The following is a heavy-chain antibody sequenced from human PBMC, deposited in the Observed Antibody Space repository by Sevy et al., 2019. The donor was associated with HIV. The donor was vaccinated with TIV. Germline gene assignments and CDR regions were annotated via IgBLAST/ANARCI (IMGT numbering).Heavy chain of an antibody. CDR2: ISSSSSTI. D-gene: IGHD3-9*01. J-gene: IGHJ4*02. V-gene: IGHV3-48*02. CDR3: ARDDILTGYYLDY. Sequence: GGSLRLSCAASGFTFSSYSMNWVRQAPGKGLEWVSYISSSSSTIYYADSVKGRFTISRDNAKNSLNLQMNSLRDEDTAVYYCARDDILTGYYLDYWGQGTLVTVSS. CDR1: GFTFSSYS.